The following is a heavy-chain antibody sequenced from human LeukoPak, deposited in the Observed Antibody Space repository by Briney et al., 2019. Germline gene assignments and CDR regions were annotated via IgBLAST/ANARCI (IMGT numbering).Heavy chain of an antibody. D-gene: IGHD3-10*01. CDR3: AKGWFGETLHGPHDY. J-gene: IGHJ4*02. Sequence: GGSLRLSCAASEITFSSYAMSWVRQAPGKGLEWVSSISASGSLTYYADSVKGRFTISRDNSKSILFLQMNSLTVEDMAVYFWAKGWFGETLHGPHDYWGQGPLVTVSS. CDR1: EITFSSYA. CDR2: ISASGSLT. V-gene: IGHV3-23*01.